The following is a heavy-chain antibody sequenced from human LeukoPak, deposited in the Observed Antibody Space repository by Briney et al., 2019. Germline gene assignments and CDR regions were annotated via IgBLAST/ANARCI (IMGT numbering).Heavy chain of an antibody. J-gene: IGHJ3*02. D-gene: IGHD1-26*01. V-gene: IGHV3-53*01. CDR2: IRSDGST. CDR1: GFTVSSNY. CDR3: AREMYSGMYNDAFDI. Sequence: PGGSLGLSCTAPGFTVSSNYMGWVRQAPGKGREWVPVIRSDGSTNHADSVKGRFTISRDNSKNTLYLQMNNLRAEDTAMYYCAREMYSGMYNDAFDIWGQGTKVTVSS.